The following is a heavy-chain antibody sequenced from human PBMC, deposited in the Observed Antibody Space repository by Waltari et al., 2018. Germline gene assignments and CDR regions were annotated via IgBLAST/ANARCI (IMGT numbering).Heavy chain of an antibody. CDR1: GFTFSVYW. CDR2: IKSDGSST. D-gene: IGHD2-21*01. V-gene: IGHV3-74*01. CDR3: AKSDWIEI. J-gene: IGHJ3*02. Sequence: EVQLVESGGGLVQPGGSLRLSCAASGFTFSVYWMHWFRQAPGKGLEWVSRIKSDGSSTSYADSVKGRFTVSRDNAKNTLYLQMNSLGVEDTAVYYCAKSDWIEIWGQGTMVTVSS.